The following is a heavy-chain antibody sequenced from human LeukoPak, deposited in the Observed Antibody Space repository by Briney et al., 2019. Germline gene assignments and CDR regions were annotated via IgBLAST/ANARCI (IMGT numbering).Heavy chain of an antibody. V-gene: IGHV3-30*18. CDR2: ISYDGSNK. CDR1: GFTFSSYG. D-gene: IGHD5-18*01. CDR3: AKAGVDTAMALDY. J-gene: IGHJ4*02. Sequence: GGSLRLSCAASGFTFSSYGMHWVRQAPHKGLEWVAVISYDGSNKYYADSVKGRFTISRDNSKNTLYLQMNSLRAEDTAVYYCAKAGVDTAMALDYWGQGTLVTVSS.